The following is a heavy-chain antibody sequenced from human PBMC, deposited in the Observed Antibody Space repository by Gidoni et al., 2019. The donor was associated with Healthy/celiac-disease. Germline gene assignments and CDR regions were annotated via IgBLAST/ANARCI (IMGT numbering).Heavy chain of an antibody. J-gene: IGHJ4*02. CDR1: GFTFSSYA. Sequence: VQLVECGGGLVQPGGSLRLSCAASGFTFSSYAMSWVSQAPGKGLECGSAISGSGGSTYYADSVKGRFTISRDNSKNTLYLQMNSLRAEDTAVYYCAKDSLGWPYFDYWGQGTLATVSS. CDR2: ISGSGGST. D-gene: IGHD6-19*01. CDR3: AKDSLGWPYFDY. V-gene: IGHV3-23*04.